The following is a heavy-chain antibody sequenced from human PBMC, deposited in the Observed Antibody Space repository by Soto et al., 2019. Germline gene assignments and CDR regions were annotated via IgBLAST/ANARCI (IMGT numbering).Heavy chain of an antibody. Sequence: GESLKISCKGSGYSFTSYWISWVRQMPGKGLEWMGRIDPSDSYTNYSPSFQGHVTISADKSISTAYLQWSSLKASDTAMYYCAGRVVVAATPSLYYYYGMDVWGQGTTVTVS. D-gene: IGHD2-15*01. V-gene: IGHV5-10-1*01. CDR3: AGRVVVAATPSLYYYYGMDV. CDR1: GYSFTSYW. J-gene: IGHJ6*02. CDR2: IDPSDSYT.